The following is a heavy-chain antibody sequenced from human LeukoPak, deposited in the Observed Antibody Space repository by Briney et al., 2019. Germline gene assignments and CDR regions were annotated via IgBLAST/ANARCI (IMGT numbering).Heavy chain of an antibody. CDR3: AKDSRDKEGTTFLLWFDP. Sequence: GGSLRLSCAASGFTFSSYAMSWVRQAPGKGLEWVSAISGSGGSTYYADSVKGRFTISRDNSKNTLYLQMNSLRAEDTAVYYCAKDSRDKEGTTFLLWFDPWGQGTLVTVSS. J-gene: IGHJ5*02. D-gene: IGHD4-17*01. V-gene: IGHV3-23*01. CDR1: GFTFSSYA. CDR2: ISGSGGST.